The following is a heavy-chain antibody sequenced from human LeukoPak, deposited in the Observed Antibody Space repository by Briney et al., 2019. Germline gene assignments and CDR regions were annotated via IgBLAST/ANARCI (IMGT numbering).Heavy chain of an antibody. CDR1: GGSFSGYY. Sequence: SETLSLTCAVYGGSFSGYYWSWIRQPPGKGLEWIGEINHSGSTNYNPSLKSRVTISVDTSKNQFSLKLSSVTAADTAVYYCARGRVGTYYLDYWGQGTLVTVSS. CDR3: ARGRVGTYYLDY. J-gene: IGHJ4*02. V-gene: IGHV4-34*01. D-gene: IGHD3-10*01. CDR2: INHSGST.